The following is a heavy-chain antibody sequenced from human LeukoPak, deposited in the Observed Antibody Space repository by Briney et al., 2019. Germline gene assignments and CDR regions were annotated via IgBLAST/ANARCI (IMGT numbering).Heavy chain of an antibody. J-gene: IGHJ6*03. CDR3: ARGAAARDYYYYMDV. V-gene: IGHV1-69*05. CDR1: GGTFSSYA. Sequence: SVKVSCKASGGTFSSYAISWVRQAPGQWLEWMGGIIPIFGTANYAQKFQGRVTITTDESTSTAYMELSSLRSEDTAVYYCARGAAARDYYYYMDVWGKGTTVTVSS. D-gene: IGHD6-13*01. CDR2: IIPIFGTA.